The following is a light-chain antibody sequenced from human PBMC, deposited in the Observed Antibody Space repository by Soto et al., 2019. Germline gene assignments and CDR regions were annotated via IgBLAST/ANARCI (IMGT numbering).Light chain of an antibody. CDR3: QQYKNWPST. V-gene: IGKV3-15*01. CDR1: QSVSSN. Sequence: EIVMTQSPAFLSVSPGERATLSCRATQSVSSNLAWYQQKPGQAPRLLIYGASTRATGIPARFSGSGSGTEFTLTISSLQSEDFAVYYCQQYKNWPSTFGQGTKLEIK. J-gene: IGKJ2*02. CDR2: GAS.